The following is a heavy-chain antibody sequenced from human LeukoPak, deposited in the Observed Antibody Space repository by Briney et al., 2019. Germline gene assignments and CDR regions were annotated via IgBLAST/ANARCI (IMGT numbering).Heavy chain of an antibody. CDR1: GGSISSGDYY. V-gene: IGHV4-39*01. Sequence: SETLSLTCTVSGGSISSGDYYWSWIRQPPGKGLEWIGRIYITGSTTYSPSLKSRVTMSIDTSKNQFSLKLSSVTAADTAVYYCARQDIVVVPAAKFGDYWGQGTLVTVSS. J-gene: IGHJ4*02. D-gene: IGHD2-2*01. CDR2: IYITGST. CDR3: ARQDIVVVPAAKFGDY.